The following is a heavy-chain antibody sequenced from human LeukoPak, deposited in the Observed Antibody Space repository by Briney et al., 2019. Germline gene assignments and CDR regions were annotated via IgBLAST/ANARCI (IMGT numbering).Heavy chain of an antibody. CDR3: AREMAVVIGHWYFDL. J-gene: IGHJ2*01. V-gene: IGHV4-30-4*01. CDR1: GGSISSGDYY. CDR2: IYYSGST. Sequence: SQTLSLTCTVSGGSISSGDYYWSWIRQPPGKGLEWIGYIYYSGSTYYNPSLKSRVTISVDTSKNQFSLKLSSVTAADTAVYYCAREMAVVIGHWYFDLWGRGTLVTVSS. D-gene: IGHD2-21*01.